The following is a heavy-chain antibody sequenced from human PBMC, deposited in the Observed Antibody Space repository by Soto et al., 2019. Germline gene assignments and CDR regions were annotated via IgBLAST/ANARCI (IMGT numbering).Heavy chain of an antibody. CDR3: AHRVLRTVFGLVTTTAIYFDF. CDR2: IYWDDDK. V-gene: IGHV2-5*02. CDR1: GFSLTTSGVG. Sequence: QITLKESGPTVVKPTETLTLTCTFSGFSLTTSGVGVGWVRKSPGKAPEWLALIYWDDDKRYSTSLNSRLIITKDTSQNQVVLTMANVDPEDTATYYCAHRVLRTVFGLVTTTAIYFDFWGPGTPVVVSS. D-gene: IGHD3-3*01. J-gene: IGHJ4*02.